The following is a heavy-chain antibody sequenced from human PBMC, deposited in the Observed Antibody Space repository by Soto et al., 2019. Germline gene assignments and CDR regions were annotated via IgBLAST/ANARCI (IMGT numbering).Heavy chain of an antibody. D-gene: IGHD3-22*01. J-gene: IGHJ5*02. Sequence: GGSLRLSCAASGFTFSSYGMHWVRQAPGKGLEWVAVISYDGSNKYYADSVKGRFTISRDNSKNTLYLQMNSLRAEDTAVYYCAKNSLPDYYDSSNNNWFDPWGQGTLVTVSS. CDR2: ISYDGSNK. V-gene: IGHV3-30*18. CDR3: AKNSLPDYYDSSNNNWFDP. CDR1: GFTFSSYG.